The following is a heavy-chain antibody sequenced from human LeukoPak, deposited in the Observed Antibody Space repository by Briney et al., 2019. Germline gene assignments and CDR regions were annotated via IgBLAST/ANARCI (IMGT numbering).Heavy chain of an antibody. CDR2: IYYSGST. J-gene: IGHJ5*02. Sequence: SETLSLTCTVSGGSISSYYWSWIRKPPGKGLEWIGYIYYSGSTNYNPSLKSRVTISVDTSKNQFSLKLSSVTAADTAVYYCARVTGYSSGWYRFDPWGQGTLVTVSS. D-gene: IGHD6-19*01. CDR1: GGSISSYY. CDR3: ARVTGYSSGWYRFDP. V-gene: IGHV4-59*01.